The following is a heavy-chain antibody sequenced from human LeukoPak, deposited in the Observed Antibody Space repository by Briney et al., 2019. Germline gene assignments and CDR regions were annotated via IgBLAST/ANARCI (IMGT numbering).Heavy chain of an antibody. V-gene: IGHV3-23*01. J-gene: IGHJ6*02. CDR3: ANDVKPAAIFRAMGYYYGMDV. D-gene: IGHD2-2*02. Sequence: GGSLRLSCAASGFTFSSYAMSWVRQAPGKGLEWVSAISGSGGSTYYADSVKGRFTISRDNSKNTLYLQMNSLRAEDTAVYYCANDVKPAAIFRAMGYYYGMDVWGQGTTVTVSS. CDR1: GFTFSSYA. CDR2: ISGSGGST.